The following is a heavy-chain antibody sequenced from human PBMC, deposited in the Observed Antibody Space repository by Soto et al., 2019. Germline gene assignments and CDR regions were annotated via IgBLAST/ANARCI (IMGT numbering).Heavy chain of an antibody. D-gene: IGHD2-8*02. CDR3: ARDKITGLFDY. Sequence: SETLSLTCTVSGGSVGSGSDYWSWIRQPPGKGLEWIGYIYYSGSTNYNPSLKSRVTISVDTSKNQFSLKLSSVTAADTAVYYCARDKITGLFDYWGQGTLVTVSS. J-gene: IGHJ4*02. CDR2: IYYSGST. V-gene: IGHV4-61*01. CDR1: GGSVGSGSDY.